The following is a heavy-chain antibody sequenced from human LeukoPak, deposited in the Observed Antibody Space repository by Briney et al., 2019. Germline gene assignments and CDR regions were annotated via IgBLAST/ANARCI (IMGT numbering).Heavy chain of an antibody. V-gene: IGHV1-2*02. CDR1: GYTFSGYY. D-gene: IGHD4-17*01. J-gene: IGHJ4*02. Sequence: ASVKVSCKASGYTFSGYYMHWVRRAPGQGLEWMGWINPTSGGTNSAQKFQGRVTMTRDTSISTAYMEVSSLRSDDTAVYYCARGRTFGDYVLDYWGQGTLVTVSS. CDR3: ARGRTFGDYVLDY. CDR2: INPTSGGT.